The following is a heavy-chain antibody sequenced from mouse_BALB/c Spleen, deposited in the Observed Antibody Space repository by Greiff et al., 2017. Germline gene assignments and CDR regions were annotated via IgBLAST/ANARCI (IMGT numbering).Heavy chain of an antibody. CDR1: GFTFSSFG. J-gene: IGHJ2*01. V-gene: IGHV5-17*02. CDR3: ARWAGPYYFDY. D-gene: IGHD3-1*01. CDR2: ISSGSSTI. Sequence: VQLKESGGGLVQPGGSRKLSCAASGFTFSSFGMHWVRQAPEKGLEWVAYISSGSSTIYYADTVKGRFTISRDNPKNTLFLQMTSLRSEDTAMYYCARWAGPYYFDYWGQGTTLTVSS.